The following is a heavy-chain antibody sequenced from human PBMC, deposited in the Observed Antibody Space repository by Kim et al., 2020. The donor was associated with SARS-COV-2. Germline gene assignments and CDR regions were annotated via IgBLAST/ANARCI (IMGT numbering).Heavy chain of an antibody. CDR2: IIPIFGTA. CDR3: ARGGYDLRSREYYFDY. D-gene: IGHD5-12*01. J-gene: IGHJ4*02. V-gene: IGHV1-69*13. Sequence: SVKVSCKASGGTFSSYAISWVRQAPGQGLEWMGWIIPIFGTANYAQKFQGRVTITADESTSTAYMELSSLRSEDTAVYYCARGGYDLRSREYYFDYWGQGTLVTVSS. CDR1: GGTFSSYA.